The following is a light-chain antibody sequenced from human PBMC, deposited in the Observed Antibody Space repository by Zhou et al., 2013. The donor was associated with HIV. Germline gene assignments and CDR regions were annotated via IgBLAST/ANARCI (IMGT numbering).Light chain of an antibody. CDR1: QDINNY. CDR2: TAS. CDR3: QQGMSFPLT. J-gene: IGKJ4*01. V-gene: IGKV1-9*01. Sequence: IQLTQSPSSLSASLGDRVSITCRASQDINNYLAWYQQRPGQAPKLLIYTASTLFFGVPSRFSGSGSGTNFTLTISGLQPEDSAIYFCQQGMSFPLTFGGGTKVEIK.